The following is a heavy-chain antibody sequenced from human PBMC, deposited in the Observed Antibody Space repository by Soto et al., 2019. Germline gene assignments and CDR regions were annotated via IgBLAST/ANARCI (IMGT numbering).Heavy chain of an antibody. D-gene: IGHD3-10*01. CDR2: ISWDGSGT. CDR3: AKDFYYGSGSYTGSGAFDI. V-gene: IGHV3-43*01. Sequence: EVQLVESGGVVVQPGGSLRLSCAASGFTFDDYTMHSVRQAPGKGLEWVSLISWDGSGTYYADSVKGRFTISRDNSKNSLYLQMNSLRTEDTALYYCAKDFYYGSGSYTGSGAFDIWGQGTMVTVSS. CDR1: GFTFDDYT. J-gene: IGHJ3*02.